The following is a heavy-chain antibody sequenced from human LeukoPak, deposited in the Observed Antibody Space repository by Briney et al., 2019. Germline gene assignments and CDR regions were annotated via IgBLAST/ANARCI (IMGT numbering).Heavy chain of an antibody. Sequence: GGSLRLSCVVSGFNFDNFAMHWVRQPLGKGLEWVAVISHDGRTKYYADSMKGRFTISRDNSKNTLYLQMNSLRAEDTAVYYCAKVIETNYDFWSGYYGIGAFDIWGQGTMVTVSS. J-gene: IGHJ3*02. D-gene: IGHD3-3*01. CDR3: AKVIETNYDFWSGYYGIGAFDI. CDR1: GFNFDNFA. CDR2: ISHDGRTK. V-gene: IGHV3-30*04.